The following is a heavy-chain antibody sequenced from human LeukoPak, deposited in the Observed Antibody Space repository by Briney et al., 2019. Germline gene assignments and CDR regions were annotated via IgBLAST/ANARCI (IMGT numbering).Heavy chain of an antibody. CDR3: ARRPVGYSYGYRYYYYYMDV. D-gene: IGHD5-18*01. J-gene: IGHJ6*03. CDR2: INHSGST. CDR1: GGSFSGYY. V-gene: IGHV4-34*01. Sequence: SETLSLTCAVYGGSFSGYYWSWIRQPPGKGLEWIGEINHSGSTNYNPSLKSRVTISVDTSKNQFSLKLSSVTAADTAVYYCARRPVGYSYGYRYYYYYMDVWGKGTTVTVSS.